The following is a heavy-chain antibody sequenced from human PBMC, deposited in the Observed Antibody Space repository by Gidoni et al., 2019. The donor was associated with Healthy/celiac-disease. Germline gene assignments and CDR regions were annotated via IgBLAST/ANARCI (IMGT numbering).Heavy chain of an antibody. V-gene: IGHV4-34*01. CDR3: ASRGSSWRGDY. J-gene: IGHJ4*02. CDR2: INHSGST. CDR1: GGSFSGYY. Sequence: QVQLQQWGAGLLKPSETLSLTCAVYGGSFSGYYWSWIRQPPGKGLEWIGEINHSGSTNYNPSLKSRVTISVDTSKNQFSLKLSSVTAADTAVYYCASRGSSWRGDYWGQGTLVTVSS. D-gene: IGHD6-6*01.